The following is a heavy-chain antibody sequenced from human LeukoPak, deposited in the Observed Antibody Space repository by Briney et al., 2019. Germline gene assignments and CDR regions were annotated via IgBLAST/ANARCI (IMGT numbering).Heavy chain of an antibody. V-gene: IGHV4-31*03. CDR2: IYYSGTT. J-gene: IGHJ4*02. Sequence: SQTLSLTCTVSGGSINSGGYYWTWIRQHPGKGLEWIVYIYYSGTTYYNPSLKSRVTISVDTSKNQFSLNLNSVTAADTAVYYCARGGYDSTGYSVYYFDVWGQGTLVTVSS. CDR3: ARGGYDSTGYSVYYFDV. D-gene: IGHD3-22*01. CDR1: GGSINSGGYY.